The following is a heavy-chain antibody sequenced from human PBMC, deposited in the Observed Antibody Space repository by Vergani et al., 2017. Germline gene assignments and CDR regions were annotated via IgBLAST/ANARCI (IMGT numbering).Heavy chain of an antibody. D-gene: IGHD6-19*01. CDR1: GASIRSSNYY. Sequence: QLQLQESGPGLVKPSATLSLTCSVSGASIRSSNYYWGWIRQPPGKGLEWIASIYYSGSTYYNPSLKSRVTIDTSKNQFSLKLSCVTAADTAVYFCARHSTVEWLVKLGWIDPWGQGILVTVSS. CDR2: IYYSGST. CDR3: ARHSTVEWLVKLGWIDP. J-gene: IGHJ5*02. V-gene: IGHV4-39*01.